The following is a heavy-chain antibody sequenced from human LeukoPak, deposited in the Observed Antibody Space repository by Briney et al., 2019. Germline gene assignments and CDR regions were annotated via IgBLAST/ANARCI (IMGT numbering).Heavy chain of an antibody. CDR2: INPNSGGT. J-gene: IGHJ3*02. V-gene: IGHV1-2*02. CDR1: GYTFTGYY. Sequence: ASVKVSCKASGYTFTGYYMHWVRQAPGQGLEWMGWINPNSGGTNYAQKFQGRVTMTRDTSISTAYMELSRLRSDDTAVYYCARFLSDSSGWNADAFDIWGQGTMVTVSS. CDR3: ARFLSDSSGWNADAFDI. D-gene: IGHD6-19*01.